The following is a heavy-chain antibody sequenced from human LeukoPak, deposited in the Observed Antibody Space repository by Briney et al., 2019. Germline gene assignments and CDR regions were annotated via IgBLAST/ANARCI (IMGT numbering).Heavy chain of an antibody. Sequence: ASVKVSCKASGYTFTGYYMHWVRQAPGQGLEWMGWINPNSGGTNYAQKFQGRVTMTRDTSISTAYMELSRLRSEDTAVYYCARGGIVGATGYYYMDVWGKGTTVTVSS. CDR2: INPNSGGT. J-gene: IGHJ6*03. CDR3: ARGGIVGATGYYYMDV. V-gene: IGHV1-2*02. CDR1: GYTFTGYY. D-gene: IGHD1-26*01.